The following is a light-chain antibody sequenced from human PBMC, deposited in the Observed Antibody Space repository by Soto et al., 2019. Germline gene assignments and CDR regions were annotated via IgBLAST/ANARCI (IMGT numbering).Light chain of an antibody. CDR1: QSVRSSY. CDR2: GAS. J-gene: IGKJ2*01. Sequence: EIVLTQSPGTLSLSPGERATLSCRASQSVRSSYLAWYQHKPGQAPRVLIFGASSRATGIPDRFSGSGSGTDFTLTISRLEPEDFAVYYCQQYGSSPHTFGQGTKLEIK. V-gene: IGKV3-20*01. CDR3: QQYGSSPHT.